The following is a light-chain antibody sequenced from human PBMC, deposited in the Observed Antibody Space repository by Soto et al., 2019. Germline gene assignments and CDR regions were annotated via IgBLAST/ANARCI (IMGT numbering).Light chain of an antibody. CDR2: AAS. Sequence: AVQVTQSPSSLSASVGDRVTITCRASQGIRNDLSWYQQKPGKAPKLLIYAASSLQSGVPSRFSGSGSGTDFALTITSLQAEDFATYYCQQLRMYPSTFGGGTKVAIK. CDR3: QQLRMYPST. CDR1: QGIRND. V-gene: IGKV1-6*02. J-gene: IGKJ4*01.